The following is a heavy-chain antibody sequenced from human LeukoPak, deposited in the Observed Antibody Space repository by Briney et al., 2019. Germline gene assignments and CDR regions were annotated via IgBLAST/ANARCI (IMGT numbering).Heavy chain of an antibody. CDR3: ARAEEELGILFDY. CDR1: GFTFSSYS. J-gene: IGHJ4*02. Sequence: GGSLRLSCAASGFTFSSYSMNWVRQAPGKGLEWVAVISYDGSNKYYADSVKGRFTISRDNSKNTLYLQMNSLRAEDTAVYYCARAEEELGILFDYWGQGTLVTVSS. D-gene: IGHD7-27*01. V-gene: IGHV3-30*03. CDR2: ISYDGSNK.